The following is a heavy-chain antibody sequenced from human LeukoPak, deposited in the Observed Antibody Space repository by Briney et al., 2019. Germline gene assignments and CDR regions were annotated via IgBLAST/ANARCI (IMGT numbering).Heavy chain of an antibody. D-gene: IGHD2-15*01. V-gene: IGHV4-39*01. CDR2: IYYSGST. Sequence: PSETLSLTCTVSGGSISSSSYYWGWIRQPPGKGLEWIGSIYYSGSTYYNPSLKSRVTISVDTSKNQFSLKLSSVTAADTAVYYCARVYCSGGSCYHDAFDIWGQGTMVTVSS. J-gene: IGHJ3*02. CDR3: ARVYCSGGSCYHDAFDI. CDR1: GGSISSSSYY.